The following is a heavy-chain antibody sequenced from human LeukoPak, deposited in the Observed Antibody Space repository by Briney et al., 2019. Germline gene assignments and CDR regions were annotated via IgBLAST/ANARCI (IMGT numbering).Heavy chain of an antibody. CDR1: GYTFTSYG. CDR3: ARDMGAPAKPGY. Sequence: ASVKVSCMASGYTFTSYGISWVRQAPGQGLEWMGGTSAYNGNTNYAQKLQGRVTMTTDTSTSTAYMELRSLRSDDTAVYYCARDMGAPAKPGYWGQGTLVTVSS. D-gene: IGHD1-26*01. V-gene: IGHV1-18*01. CDR2: TSAYNGNT. J-gene: IGHJ4*02.